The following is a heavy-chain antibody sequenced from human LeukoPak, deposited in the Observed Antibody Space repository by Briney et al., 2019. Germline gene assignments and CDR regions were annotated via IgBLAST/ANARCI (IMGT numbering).Heavy chain of an antibody. D-gene: IGHD3-22*01. Sequence: SQTLSLTCAVSGGSISSGGYSWSWIRQPPGKGLEWIGYIYYSGSTYYNPSLKSRVTISVDTSKNQFSLKLSSVTAADTAVYYCARDRRSWYDSSGYYSYFDYWGQGTLVTVSS. CDR3: ARDRRSWYDSSGYYSYFDY. V-gene: IGHV4-31*11. CDR2: IYYSGST. CDR1: GGSISSGGYS. J-gene: IGHJ4*02.